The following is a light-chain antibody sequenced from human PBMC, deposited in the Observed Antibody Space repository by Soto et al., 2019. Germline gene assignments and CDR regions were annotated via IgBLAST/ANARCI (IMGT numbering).Light chain of an antibody. CDR1: QSISSW. CDR3: QQYNSYPWT. V-gene: IGKV1-5*01. Sequence: DIQMTQSPSTLSASVGDRVTITCRASQSISSWLAWYQQKPGKAPKLLLYDASRLESGVPSRFSGSGSGTEFTLTISSLQPDDFATYYCQQYNSYPWTFGQGTKVDIK. CDR2: DAS. J-gene: IGKJ1*01.